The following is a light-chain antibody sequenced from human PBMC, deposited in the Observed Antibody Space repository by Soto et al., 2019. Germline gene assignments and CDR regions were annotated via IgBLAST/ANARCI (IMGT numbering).Light chain of an antibody. Sequence: QSALTQPASVSGSPGQSITISCTGTSSDVGSYNLVSWYQQHPGKAPKLMIYEGSKRPSGVSNRFSGSKSGNTASLTVSGLQAEDEADYYCSSYAGGTTLLFGGGTKLTVL. V-gene: IGLV2-23*01. CDR1: SSDVGSYNL. CDR2: EGS. J-gene: IGLJ2*01. CDR3: SSYAGGTTLL.